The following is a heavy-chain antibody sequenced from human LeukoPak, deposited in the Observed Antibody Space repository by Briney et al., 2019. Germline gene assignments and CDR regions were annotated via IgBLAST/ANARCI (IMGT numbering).Heavy chain of an antibody. CDR2: IYLRGNT. CDR3: ARGTITTVTDS. V-gene: IGHV4-4*02. CDR1: GDSISSSNW. Sequence: SETLSLTCAISGDSISSSNWLTWVRQPPGKGLEWVGEIYLRGNTNYNPSLESQVTISVDESKTQLSLRLESVTAADTAVYYCARGTITTVTDSWGPGTLVTVSS. D-gene: IGHD4-17*01. J-gene: IGHJ4*02.